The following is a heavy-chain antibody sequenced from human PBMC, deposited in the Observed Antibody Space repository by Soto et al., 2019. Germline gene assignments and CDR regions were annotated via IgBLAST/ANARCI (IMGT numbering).Heavy chain of an antibody. CDR3: ARNSHLGDLSLGY. J-gene: IGHJ4*02. CDR2: VSYGGRT. V-gene: IGHV4-31*03. Sequence: QVQLQESGPGLVKPSQTLSLTCPVSGGSISSVDYYWSWIRQHPGKGLEWIGYVSYGGRTYYEPSLKSRVTISVDTSKNEIALNLRSVTAADTAVYYCARNSHLGDLSLGYWGQGTLVTVSS. CDR1: GGSISSVDYY. D-gene: IGHD3-16*02.